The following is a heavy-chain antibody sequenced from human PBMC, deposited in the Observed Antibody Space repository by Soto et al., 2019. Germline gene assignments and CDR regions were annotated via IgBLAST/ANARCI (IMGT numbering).Heavy chain of an antibody. Sequence: SETLSLTCTVSGGSISSSSYYWGWIRQPPGKGLEWIGSIYYSGSTYYNPSLKSRVTISVDTSKNQFSLKLTYVTAADTAFYFCAKHGYPYRRKGNFDYWGQETLVTVSS. CDR3: AKHGYPYRRKGNFDY. J-gene: IGHJ4*02. V-gene: IGHV4-39*01. CDR1: GGSISSSSYY. D-gene: IGHD2-2*03. CDR2: IYYSGST.